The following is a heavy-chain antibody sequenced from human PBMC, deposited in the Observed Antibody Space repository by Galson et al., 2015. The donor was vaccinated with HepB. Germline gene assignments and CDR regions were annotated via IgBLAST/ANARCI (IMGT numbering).Heavy chain of an antibody. J-gene: IGHJ6*02. CDR1: GFTFGTYT. D-gene: IGHD1/OR15-1a*01. CDR3: ARASINSNNQYYYGLDV. Sequence: SLRLSCAASGFTFGTYTMNWVRQAPGKGLEWVSYITSGSVTKSYTDSVKGRFTISRDNAKNSLYLQMTGLRAEDTAVYYCARASINSNNQYYYGLDVWGQGTLVTVSS. V-gene: IGHV3-48*04. CDR2: ITSGSVTK.